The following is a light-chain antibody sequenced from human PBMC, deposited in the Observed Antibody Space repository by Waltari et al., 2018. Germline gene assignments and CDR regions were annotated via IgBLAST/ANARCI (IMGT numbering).Light chain of an antibody. CDR3: SMYMGSGVWV. Sequence: QTVVTQEPSLSVSPGGTVTLTCALSSGSVSSTSYPTWYQQTPGQPPRTLVYKGISLSSGVPDRYSGSSLGNTAALTITGAQADDESDYYCSMYMGSGVWVFGGGTKLTVL. V-gene: IGLV8-61*01. CDR1: SGSVSSTSY. CDR2: KGI. J-gene: IGLJ3*02.